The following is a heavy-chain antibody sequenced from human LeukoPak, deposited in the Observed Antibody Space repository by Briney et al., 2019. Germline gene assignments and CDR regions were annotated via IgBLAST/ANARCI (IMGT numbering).Heavy chain of an antibody. CDR1: GFTFTGFW. CDR2: INEYGSET. J-gene: IGHJ4*02. D-gene: IGHD4-17*01. V-gene: IGHV3-7*01. CDR3: AREGTTVTTMNY. Sequence: PGGSLRLSCAASGFTFTGFWMSWVRQAPGKGLEWVAKINEYGSETYYVDSVKGRFTISRDNSKNTLYLQMNSLRAEDTAVYYCAREGTTVTTMNYWGQGTLVTVSS.